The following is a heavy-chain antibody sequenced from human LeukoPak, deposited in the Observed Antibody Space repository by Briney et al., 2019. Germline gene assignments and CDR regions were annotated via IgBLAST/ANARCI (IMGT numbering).Heavy chain of an antibody. J-gene: IGHJ4*02. D-gene: IGHD3-3*01. Sequence: SETLSLTCTVSGGSISSGSYYWSWIRQPPGKGLEWIGEINHSGSTNYNPSLKSRVTISVDTSKNQFSLKLSSVTAADTAVYYCARRNYDFWSGYYKAPFDYWGQGTLVTVSS. CDR1: GGSISSGSYY. V-gene: IGHV4-39*07. CDR2: INHSGST. CDR3: ARRNYDFWSGYYKAPFDY.